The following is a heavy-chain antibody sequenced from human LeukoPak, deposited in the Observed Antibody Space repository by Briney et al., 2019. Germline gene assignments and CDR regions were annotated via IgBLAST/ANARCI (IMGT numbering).Heavy chain of an antibody. J-gene: IGHJ4*02. D-gene: IGHD3-10*01. V-gene: IGHV3-53*01. CDR3: ARGPQARFGHLLRSFFDY. CDR1: GFSVSNNY. CDR2: XXSGGXX. Sequence: GGSLXLSCAASGFSVSNNYLXXXXXXPXXXXXXXXXXXSGGXXXXADSVKGXXXXXXXXSKNTVYLQMNSLRAEDTAVYYCARGPQARFGHLLRSFFDYWGQGTLVSVSS.